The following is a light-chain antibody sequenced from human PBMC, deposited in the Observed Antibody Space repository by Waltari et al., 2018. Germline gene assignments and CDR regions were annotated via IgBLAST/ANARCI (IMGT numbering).Light chain of an antibody. CDR1: SGHSTNV. J-gene: IGLJ3*02. Sequence: QLVLIQSPSASASLGASVKLTCTLSSGHSTNVIAWHQQQPERGPRYLMKGNSDGSHSKGDEIPDRFSGSSSGAERYLTISSLQSEDEADYYCETGGHGTWVFGGGTKLTVL. CDR2: GNSDGSH. CDR3: ETGGHGTWV. V-gene: IGLV4-69*01.